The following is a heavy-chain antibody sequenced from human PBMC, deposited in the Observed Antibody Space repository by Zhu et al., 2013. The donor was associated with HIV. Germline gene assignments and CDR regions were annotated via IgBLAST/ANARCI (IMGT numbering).Heavy chain of an antibody. CDR1: GYLFSDFY. D-gene: IGHD3-3*01. CDR3: ARDVNLRFSQGWFDS. Sequence: QVQLVQSGAEVKKPGASVKVSCKTSGYLFSDFYLHWVRQAPGQGPQWMGWIHPVSGDTQYGQKFQGRVTMARDTSISTVYMEMRRLRSDDTAVYYCARDVNLRFSQGWFDSWGQGTLVTVSS. CDR2: IHPVSGDT. V-gene: IGHV1-2*02. J-gene: IGHJ5*01.